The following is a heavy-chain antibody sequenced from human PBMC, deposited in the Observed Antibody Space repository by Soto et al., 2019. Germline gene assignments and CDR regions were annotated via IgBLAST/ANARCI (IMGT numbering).Heavy chain of an antibody. J-gene: IGHJ6*02. Sequence: SETLSLTCAVYGGSFSGYYWSWIRQPPGKGLEWIGEINHSGSTNYNPSLKSRVTISVDTSKNQFSLKLSSVTAADTAVYYCARTPRITMVRGVIGPHYYGMDVWGQGTKVTVSS. V-gene: IGHV4-34*01. D-gene: IGHD3-10*01. CDR3: ARTPRITMVRGVIGPHYYGMDV. CDR2: INHSGST. CDR1: GGSFSGYY.